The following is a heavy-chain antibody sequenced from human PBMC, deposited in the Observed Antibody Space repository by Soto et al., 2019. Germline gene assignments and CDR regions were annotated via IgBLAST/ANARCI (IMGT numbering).Heavy chain of an antibody. CDR1: GFTFSSYW. CDR2: INSDGSST. Sequence: VGSLRLSCAASGFTFSSYWMHWVRQAPGKGLVWVSRINSDGSSTSYADSVKGRFTISRDNAKNTLYLQMNSLRAEDTAVYYCARSVRALDAFDIWGQGTMVTVSS. J-gene: IGHJ3*02. CDR3: ARSVRALDAFDI. V-gene: IGHV3-74*01.